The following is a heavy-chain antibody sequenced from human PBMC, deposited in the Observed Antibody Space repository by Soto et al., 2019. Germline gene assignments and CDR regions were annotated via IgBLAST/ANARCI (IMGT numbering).Heavy chain of an antibody. CDR1: GFTFSSYA. CDR2: ISYDGSNK. Sequence: GGSLRLSCAASGFTFSSYAMHWVRQAPGKGLEWVAVISYDGSNKYYADSVKGRFTISRDNSKNSLYLQMNSLRAEDTALYYCAKALLERIAAAIDYWGQGTLVTVSS. D-gene: IGHD6-13*01. J-gene: IGHJ4*02. V-gene: IGHV3-30-3*01. CDR3: AKALLERIAAAIDY.